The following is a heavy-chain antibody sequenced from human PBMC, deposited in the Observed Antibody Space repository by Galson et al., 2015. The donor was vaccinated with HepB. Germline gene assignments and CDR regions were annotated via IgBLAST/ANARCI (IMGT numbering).Heavy chain of an antibody. Sequence: SVKVSCKASGYTFTSYDINWVRQATGQGLEWMGWMNPNSGNTGYAQKFQGRVTMTRNTSISTAYMELSSLRSEDTAVYYCARGGYYDFWSGYYQANYYYYMDVWGKGTTVTVSS. CDR2: MNPNSGNT. CDR3: ARGGYYDFWSGYYQANYYYYMDV. V-gene: IGHV1-8*01. CDR1: GYTFTSYD. J-gene: IGHJ6*03. D-gene: IGHD3-3*01.